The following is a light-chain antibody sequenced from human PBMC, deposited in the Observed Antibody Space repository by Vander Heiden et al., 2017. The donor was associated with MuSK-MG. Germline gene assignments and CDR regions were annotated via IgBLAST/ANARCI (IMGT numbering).Light chain of an antibody. CDR1: SSNIWAGYD. Sequence: QSVLTQPPSVSRAPAPSVTISCTVSSSNIWAGYDVHWYQQLPGTAPKLLIYGNRNRPSGVPDRCSGSKSGTSASRAITGLQAEDEADYYCQAYESSRSGYVVFGGGTKLTVL. CDR2: GNR. J-gene: IGLJ2*01. CDR3: QAYESSRSGYVV. V-gene: IGLV1-40*01.